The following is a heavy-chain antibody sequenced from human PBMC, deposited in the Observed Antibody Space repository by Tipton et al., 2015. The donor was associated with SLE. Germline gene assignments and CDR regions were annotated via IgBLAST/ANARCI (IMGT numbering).Heavy chain of an antibody. D-gene: IGHD2-8*01. CDR3: ARHDTNYGRNWFDP. Sequence: TLSLTCTVSGGSISGSNYYWDLIRQPPGKGPEWVGRITNNGNTHYIPSLPSRVTMSVDTSKNHFSLKLSSVTAADTAVYYCARHDTNYGRNWFDPWGQGTLVTVSS. CDR1: GGSISGSNYY. V-gene: IGHV4-39*01. CDR2: ITNNGNT. J-gene: IGHJ5*02.